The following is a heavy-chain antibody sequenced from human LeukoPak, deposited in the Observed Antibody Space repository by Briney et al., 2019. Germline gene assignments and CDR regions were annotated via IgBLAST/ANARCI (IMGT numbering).Heavy chain of an antibody. D-gene: IGHD2-15*01. CDR1: GYTFTAYY. CDR3: ARSDHFEVAATRDWYFDL. J-gene: IGHJ2*01. V-gene: IGHV1-46*01. CDR2: INPSGGRT. Sequence: ASVKVSCKASGYTFTAYYIHWVRQAPGQGLEWMGIINPSGGRTTYAQKFQGRVTMTRDMSTSTVYMELSSLRSEDTAVYYCARSDHFEVAATRDWYFDLWGRGTLVTVSS.